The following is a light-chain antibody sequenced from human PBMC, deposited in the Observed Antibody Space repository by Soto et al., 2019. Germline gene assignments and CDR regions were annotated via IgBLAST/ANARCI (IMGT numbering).Light chain of an antibody. Sequence: EIVMTQSPATLSVSPGERVTLSCRASQSVNSNLAWYQLKPGQAPTLLIYGASTRATGIPARISGSGSGTEFTLTISSLQSEDCAVYFCQQYNNWPPGTFGQGTKLQIK. CDR2: GAS. V-gene: IGKV3-15*01. CDR1: QSVNSN. CDR3: QQYNNWPPGT. J-gene: IGKJ2*02.